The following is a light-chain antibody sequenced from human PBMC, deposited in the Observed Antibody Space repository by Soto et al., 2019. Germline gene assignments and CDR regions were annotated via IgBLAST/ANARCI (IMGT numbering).Light chain of an antibody. V-gene: IGLV2-14*03. J-gene: IGLJ1*01. CDR3: SSYTCTSTYV. CDR1: SSDVGGYNS. Sequence: QSALTHPASVSGSPGQSSPISCTGTSSDVGGYNSVSWYQQHPGKAPKLMIYNVNNRPSGISNRFSGSKSGNTASLTISGLQAEDEADYYCSSYTCTSTYVFGTGTKVTVL. CDR2: NVN.